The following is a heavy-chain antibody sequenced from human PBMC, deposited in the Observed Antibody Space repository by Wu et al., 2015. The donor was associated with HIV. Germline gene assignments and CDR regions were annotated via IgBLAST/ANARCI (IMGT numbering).Heavy chain of an antibody. D-gene: IGHD3-22*01. CDR3: ARGPLDYYDSSGPFDY. V-gene: IGHV1-69*12. Sequence: QVQLVQSGAEVKKPGSSXKVSCKASGGTFSSYAISWVRQAPGQGLEWMGGIIPIFGTANYAQKFQGRVTITADESTSTAYMELSSLRSEDTAVYYCARGPLDYYDSSGPFDYWGQGTLVTVSS. J-gene: IGHJ4*02. CDR2: IIPIFGTA. CDR1: GGTFSSYA.